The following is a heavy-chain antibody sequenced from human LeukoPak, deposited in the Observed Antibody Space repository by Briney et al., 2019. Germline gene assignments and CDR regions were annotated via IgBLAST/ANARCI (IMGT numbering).Heavy chain of an antibody. Sequence: ASVKVSCKASGYAFTSYGINWVRQAPGQGLEWMGWISAYNGDTNYAQKFQGRVTMTTDTSTSTAYMELSSLRSEDTAVYYCASRDGYNYGAFDIWGQGTMVTVSS. CDR1: GYAFTSYG. CDR3: ASRDGYNYGAFDI. V-gene: IGHV1-18*01. CDR2: ISAYNGDT. J-gene: IGHJ3*02. D-gene: IGHD5-24*01.